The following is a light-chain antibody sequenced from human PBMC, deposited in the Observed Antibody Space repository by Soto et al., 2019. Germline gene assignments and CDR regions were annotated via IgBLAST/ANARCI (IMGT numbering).Light chain of an antibody. CDR2: EVT. Sequence: QSALTQPASVSGSPGQSITISCTGISSDGDDYKDVSWYQQHPGNAPKLMIYEVTYRPSGVSNRFSGSKSGNTASLTISGLHAEDEADYYCSSYTSTRTVFGTGTKVTLL. J-gene: IGLJ1*01. CDR3: SSYTSTRTV. V-gene: IGLV2-14*01. CDR1: SSDGDDYKD.